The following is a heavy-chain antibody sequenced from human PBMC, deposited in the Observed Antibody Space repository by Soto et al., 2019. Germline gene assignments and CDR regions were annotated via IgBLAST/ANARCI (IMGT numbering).Heavy chain of an antibody. V-gene: IGHV1-46*01. Sequence: WASVKVSCKASGYTLTHYYMHWVRQAPGQGPEWVGVINPSTLVTNYAQKLQGRVTMTTDTSTSTAYMELRSLRSDDTAVYYCARDPRPHYGRVVYYGMDVWGQGTTVTVSS. D-gene: IGHD4-17*01. CDR2: INPSTLVT. CDR3: ARDPRPHYGRVVYYGMDV. J-gene: IGHJ6*02. CDR1: GYTLTHYY.